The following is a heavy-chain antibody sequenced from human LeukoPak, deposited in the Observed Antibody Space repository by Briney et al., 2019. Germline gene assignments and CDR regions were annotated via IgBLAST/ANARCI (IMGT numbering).Heavy chain of an antibody. V-gene: IGHV3-74*01. CDR3: ARDDAFRGFGMDV. D-gene: IGHD3-16*01. CDR1: GFTFSSYW. CDR2: LNTDGSST. J-gene: IGHJ6*02. Sequence: GGSLRLSCAASGFTFSSYWMHWVRQVPGKGLVWVSRLNTDGSSTSYADSVKGRFTISRDNARNTLYLQMNSLRAEDTAVYYCARDDAFRGFGMDVWGQGTTLPVSS.